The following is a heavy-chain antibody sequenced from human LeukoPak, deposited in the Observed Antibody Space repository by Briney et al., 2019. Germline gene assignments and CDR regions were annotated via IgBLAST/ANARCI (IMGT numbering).Heavy chain of an antibody. D-gene: IGHD3/OR15-3a*01. CDR2: MNQFGTEI. CDR3: ARGTYYYEF. Sequence: PGGSLRLSCAASKFTFSDYYMTWVRQAPAKGPEWVAYMNQFGTEIEYLDSVKGRFTISRDNAKNSLYLWMTSLTADDTAVYYCARGTYYYEFWGQGTLVIVSS. V-gene: IGHV3-7*04. CDR1: KFTFSDYY. J-gene: IGHJ4*02.